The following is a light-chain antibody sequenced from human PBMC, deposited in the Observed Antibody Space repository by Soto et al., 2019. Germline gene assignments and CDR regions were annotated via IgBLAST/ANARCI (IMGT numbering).Light chain of an antibody. Sequence: QSALTQPASVSGSPGQSITISCTGTSSDVGSYNLVSWYQQHPGKAPKLIIYDVNNRPSGVPSRFSGSKSGNTASLIISGLQTEDEADYYCCAYSTSGTHVFGTGTKLTVL. CDR2: DVN. J-gene: IGLJ1*01. CDR1: SSDVGSYNL. CDR3: CAYSTSGTHV. V-gene: IGLV2-14*02.